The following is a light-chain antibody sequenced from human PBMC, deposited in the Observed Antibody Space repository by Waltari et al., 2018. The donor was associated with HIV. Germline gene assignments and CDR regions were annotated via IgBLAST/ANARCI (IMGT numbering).Light chain of an antibody. V-gene: IGKV1-13*02. J-gene: IGKJ4*01. CDR1: QGVSRA. CDR3: QQFNSYPLT. CDR2: NVS. Sequence: AILLTQSPSSLSASVGDRITITCRASQGVSRALAWYQQKSRKPPKLLIYNVSSLKRGVPSRFSGSGSGTDYTLTITSLQPEDFATYYCQQFNSYPLTFGGGTRVEIK.